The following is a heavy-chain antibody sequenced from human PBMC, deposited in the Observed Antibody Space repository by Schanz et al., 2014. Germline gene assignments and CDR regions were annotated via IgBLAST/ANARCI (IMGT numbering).Heavy chain of an antibody. V-gene: IGHV3-30*03. CDR1: GFTFSNYG. CDR2: ISYDGSNK. D-gene: IGHD5-12*01. J-gene: IGHJ3*01. CDR3: ARDGGRDGYNLAFDV. Sequence: QVQLVESGGGVVRPGRSLRLSCAASGFTFSNYGMHWVRQAPGKGLEWVAVISYDGSNKYYADSVKGRFTISRDESKNTLYVQMNSLRAEDTAVYFCARDGGRDGYNLAFDVWGQGTLVTVSS.